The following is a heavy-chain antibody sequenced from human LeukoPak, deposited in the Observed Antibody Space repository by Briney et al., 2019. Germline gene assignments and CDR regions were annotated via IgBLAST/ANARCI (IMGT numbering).Heavy chain of an antibody. V-gene: IGHV4-34*01. Sequence: SETLSLTCAVYGGSFSGYYWSWVRQPPGKGLEWIGEINHSGSTNYNPSLKSRVTISVDTSKNQFSLKLSSVTAADTAVYYCARGRDYYDSSAYYLNYFDYWGQGTLVTVSS. CDR2: INHSGST. J-gene: IGHJ4*02. CDR3: ARGRDYYDSSAYYLNYFDY. D-gene: IGHD3-22*01. CDR1: GGSFSGYY.